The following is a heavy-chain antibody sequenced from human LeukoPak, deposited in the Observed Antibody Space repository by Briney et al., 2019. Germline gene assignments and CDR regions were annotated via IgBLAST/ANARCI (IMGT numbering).Heavy chain of an antibody. V-gene: IGHV1-2*02. CDR2: INPNSGGT. D-gene: IGHD6-13*01. CDR3: ARDSADGQQLVYFDY. CDR1: GYMFIAYH. Sequence: ASVKVSCKTSGYMFIAYHIHWVRQAPGQGLEWMGWINPNSGGTNYISKFQGRVTMTRDTSITTAFMELSRLRSDDTAVYYCARDSADGQQLVYFDYWGQGTLVTASS. J-gene: IGHJ4*02.